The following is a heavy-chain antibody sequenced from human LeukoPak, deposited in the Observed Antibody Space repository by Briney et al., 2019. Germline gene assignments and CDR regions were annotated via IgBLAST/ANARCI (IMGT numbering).Heavy chain of an antibody. J-gene: IGHJ4*02. CDR3: ARDVSLGGEFFDY. D-gene: IGHD3-16*01. CDR2: ISYDGSNK. V-gene: IGHV3-30*04. Sequence: GGSLRLSCAASGFTFSSYAMSWVRQAPGKGLEWVAVISYDGSNKYYADSVKGRFTISRDNSKNTLYLQMNSLRAEDTAVYYCARDVSLGGEFFDYWGQGTLVTVSS. CDR1: GFTFSSYA.